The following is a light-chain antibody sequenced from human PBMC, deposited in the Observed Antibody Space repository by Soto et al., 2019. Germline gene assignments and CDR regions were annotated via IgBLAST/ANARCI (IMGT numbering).Light chain of an antibody. J-gene: IGLJ3*02. CDR3: CSYAGSYTWV. V-gene: IGLV2-11*01. CDR1: SSDVGDYNY. CDR2: AVN. Sequence: QSALTQPRSVSGSPGQSVTISCTGTSSDVGDYNYVSWYQQHPGNAPKLLIYAVNMRPSGVPDRFSGSKSGNTASLTISGLQAEDEADYSCCSYAGSYTWVFGGGTKLTVL.